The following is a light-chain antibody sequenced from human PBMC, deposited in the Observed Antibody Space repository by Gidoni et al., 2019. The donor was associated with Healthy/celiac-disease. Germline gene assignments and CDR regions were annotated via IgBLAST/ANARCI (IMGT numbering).Light chain of an antibody. CDR3: QQYYSTPWT. Sequence: IVVNQLPHLLAESLGETATINFKSSQSVLYSYNNKNYLAWYQQKPGQPPKLLIYWASTRESGVPDRFSGSGSGTEFTRTASSLQAEDVAVYYCQQYYSTPWTFXXXTKVEIK. J-gene: IGKJ1*01. V-gene: IGKV4-1*01. CDR1: QSVLYSYNNKNY. CDR2: WAS.